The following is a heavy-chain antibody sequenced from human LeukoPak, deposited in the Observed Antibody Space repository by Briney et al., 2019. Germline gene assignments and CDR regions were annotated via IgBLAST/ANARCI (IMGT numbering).Heavy chain of an antibody. V-gene: IGHV3-30*18. Sequence: GSLRLSCAASGFTFSSYWMSWVRQAPGKGLEWVAVISYDGSNKYYADSVKGRFTISRDNSKNTLYLQMNSLRAEDTAVYYCAKDLIVGASIPDAFDIWGQGTMVTVSS. CDR1: GFTFSSYW. J-gene: IGHJ3*02. D-gene: IGHD1-26*01. CDR2: ISYDGSNK. CDR3: AKDLIVGASIPDAFDI.